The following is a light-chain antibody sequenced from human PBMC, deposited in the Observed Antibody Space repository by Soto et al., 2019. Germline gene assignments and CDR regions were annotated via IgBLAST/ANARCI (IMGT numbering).Light chain of an antibody. V-gene: IGKV3-15*01. CDR3: QQYNNWPQT. J-gene: IGKJ1*01. CDR2: GAS. CDR1: QSVNSN. Sequence: ETVMTQSPATLSVSPGERATLSCWASQSVNSNLAWYQQKLGQAPRVLIYGASTRATGIPARFSGSGSGTQFTLTISSLQSEDFAVYYCQQYNNWPQTFGQGTKVDI.